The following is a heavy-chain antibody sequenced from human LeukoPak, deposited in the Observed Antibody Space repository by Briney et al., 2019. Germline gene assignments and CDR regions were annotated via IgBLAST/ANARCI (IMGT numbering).Heavy chain of an antibody. CDR2: ISYDGSNK. V-gene: IGHV3-30*04. CDR1: GFTFSSYA. Sequence: PGRSLRLSCAASGFTFSSYAMHWVRQAPGKGLEWVAVISYDGSNKYYADSVKGRFTISRDNSKNTLYLQMNSLRAEDTAVYYCARDHDFWSGYYPYFDYWGQGTLVTVSS. CDR3: ARDHDFWSGYYPYFDY. J-gene: IGHJ4*02. D-gene: IGHD3-3*01.